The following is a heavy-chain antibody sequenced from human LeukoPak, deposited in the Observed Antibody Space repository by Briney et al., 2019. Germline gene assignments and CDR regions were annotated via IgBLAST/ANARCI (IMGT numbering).Heavy chain of an antibody. CDR1: GFSFSNYA. CDR3: TKTTGNHFDH. CDR2: IWYDGSNK. V-gene: IGHV3-33*06. J-gene: IGHJ4*02. D-gene: IGHD3-9*01. Sequence: GGSLRLSCAASGFSFSNYATHWVRQAPGKGLDWVAMIWYDGSNKDYADSVKGRFTISRDNSKNTLYLQMNSLRAEDTALYYCTKTTGNHFDHWGQGTLVTVSS.